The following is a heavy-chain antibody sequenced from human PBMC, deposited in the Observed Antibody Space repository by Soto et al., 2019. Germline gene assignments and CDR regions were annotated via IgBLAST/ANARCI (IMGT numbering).Heavy chain of an antibody. V-gene: IGHV3-30-3*01. CDR2: ISYDGSNG. J-gene: IGHJ6*02. CDR1: GFTFSYYA. CDR3: ARDSFGLDV. Sequence: PGGSLRLSCAASGFTFSYYATHWVRQAPGKGLEWVSFISYDGSNGYYADSMKGRFTISRDNSKNTLYLQMDSLRAEDTAVYYCARDSFGLDVWGQGTTVTVSS.